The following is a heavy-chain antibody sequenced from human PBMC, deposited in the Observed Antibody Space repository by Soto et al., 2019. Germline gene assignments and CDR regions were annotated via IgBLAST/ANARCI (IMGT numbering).Heavy chain of an antibody. CDR1: GDSVSSNGAC. D-gene: IGHD2-15*01. J-gene: IGHJ6*04. Sequence: SQTLSLTCVISGDSVSSNGACWNWIRQSPSRGLQWLGRIYYRSKWFHDYAASVESRMAINPDTSRNQLSLQLHYVTREDTAVYYCARVHCSAGTCLDGLDFWGEGTTVTVSS. CDR3: ARVHCSAGTCLDGLDF. V-gene: IGHV6-1*01. CDR2: IYYRSKWFH.